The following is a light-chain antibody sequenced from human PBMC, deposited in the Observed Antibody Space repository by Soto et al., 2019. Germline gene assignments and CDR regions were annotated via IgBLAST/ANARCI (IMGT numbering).Light chain of an antibody. CDR2: GAS. Sequence: EIVLTQSPGTVSLSPGERATLSCRASQSVSNNYLAWYQQKPGQAPRLPIYGASNRATGIPDRFSGSGSGTDFTLTISRLEPEDFAVYYCQQYGSSGTFGQGTKVDIK. V-gene: IGKV3-20*01. CDR1: QSVSNNY. CDR3: QQYGSSGT. J-gene: IGKJ1*01.